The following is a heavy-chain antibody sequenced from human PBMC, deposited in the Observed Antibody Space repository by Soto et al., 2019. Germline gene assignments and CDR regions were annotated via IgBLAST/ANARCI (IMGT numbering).Heavy chain of an antibody. J-gene: IGHJ4*02. D-gene: IGHD6-19*01. Sequence: GASVKVSCKTSGYTFNSYGISWVRQAPGQGLEWMGWISAYNGNTNFAQKLQGRVTMTTDTSTSTAYMELRSLRFDDTAVYYCARDRGSGWFVYWGQGTLVTVSS. CDR2: ISAYNGNT. CDR3: ARDRGSGWFVY. CDR1: GYTFNSYG. V-gene: IGHV1-18*01.